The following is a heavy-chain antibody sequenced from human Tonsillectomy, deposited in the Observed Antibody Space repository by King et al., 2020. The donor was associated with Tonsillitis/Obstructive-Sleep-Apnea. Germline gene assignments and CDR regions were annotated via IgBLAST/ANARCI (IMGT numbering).Heavy chain of an antibody. CDR3: AAEEYSSSPFDY. CDR1: GGSISSSSYY. J-gene: IGHJ4*02. D-gene: IGHD6-6*01. Sequence: QLQESGPGLVKPSETLSLTCTVSGGSISSSSYYWGWIRQPPGKGLEWIGSIYYSGSTYYNPSLKSRVTISVDTSQNQFSLKLSSVTAADTAVYYCAAEEYSSSPFDYWGQGTLVTVSS. V-gene: IGHV4-39*01. CDR2: IYYSGST.